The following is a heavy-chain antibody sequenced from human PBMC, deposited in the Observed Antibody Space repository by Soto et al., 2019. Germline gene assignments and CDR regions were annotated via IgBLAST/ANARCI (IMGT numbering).Heavy chain of an antibody. CDR1: GGSVSSGSYY. CDR2: IYYSGST. CDR3: ATGYGIVATTRGGFDY. D-gene: IGHD5-12*01. J-gene: IGHJ4*02. V-gene: IGHV4-61*01. Sequence: SETLSLTCTVSGGSVSSGSYYWSWIRQPPGKGLEWIGYIYYSGSTNYNPSLKSRVTISVDTSKNQFSLKLSSVTAADTAVYYCATGYGIVATTRGGFDYWGQGTLVTVSS.